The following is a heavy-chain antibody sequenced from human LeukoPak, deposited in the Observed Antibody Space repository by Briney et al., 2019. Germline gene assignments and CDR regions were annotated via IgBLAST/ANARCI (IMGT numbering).Heavy chain of an antibody. J-gene: IGHJ5*02. D-gene: IGHD6-19*01. CDR1: GFTFSSYA. V-gene: IGHV3-23*01. Sequence: GGSLRLSCAASGFTFSSYAMSWVRQAPGRGLEWVSGISDSGGTTYYADSVKGRFTIYRDNSKNTLYLLMNSLRAEDTAVYYCASFERTVAGPYNWFDPWGQGTLVTVSS. CDR2: ISDSGGTT. CDR3: ASFERTVAGPYNWFDP.